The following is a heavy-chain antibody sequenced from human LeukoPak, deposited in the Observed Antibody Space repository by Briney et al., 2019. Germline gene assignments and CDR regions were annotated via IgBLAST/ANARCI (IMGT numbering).Heavy chain of an antibody. CDR3: MVRGVITSGWGYYMDV. Sequence: GASVKVSCKASGYTFTGYYMHWVRQAPGQGLEWVGWINPNSGGTNYAQKFQGRVTMTRDTSISTAYMELSRLRSDDTAVYYCMVRGVITSGWGYYMDVWGKGTTVTISS. V-gene: IGHV1-2*02. CDR1: GYTFTGYY. D-gene: IGHD3-10*01. CDR2: INPNSGGT. J-gene: IGHJ6*03.